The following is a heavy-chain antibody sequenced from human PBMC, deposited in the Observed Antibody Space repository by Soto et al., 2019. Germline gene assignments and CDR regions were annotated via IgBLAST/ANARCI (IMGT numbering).Heavy chain of an antibody. V-gene: IGHV3-23*01. J-gene: IGHJ4*02. CDR1: GFTFSNYA. Sequence: GGSLRLSCAASGFTFSNYAMSWVRQAPGKGLEWVSSITGSGDYTYYADSVKGRFTISRDNSKNTLYLQMNSLRAEDTAVYYCAKRRFLEWLFFDYWGQGTLVTVSS. D-gene: IGHD3-3*01. CDR3: AKRRFLEWLFFDY. CDR2: ITGSGDYT.